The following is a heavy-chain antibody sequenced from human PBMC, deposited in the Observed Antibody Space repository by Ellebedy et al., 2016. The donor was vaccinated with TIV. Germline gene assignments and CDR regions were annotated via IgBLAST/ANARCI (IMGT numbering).Heavy chain of an antibody. V-gene: IGHV3-23*01. CDR3: AKSDDFWSGLIDY. CDR1: GFPFSSYA. J-gene: IGHJ4*02. D-gene: IGHD3-3*01. CDR2: ISGSGGSK. Sequence: GESLKISXEASGFPFSSYAMNWVRQAPGKGLEWVSGISGSGGSKYYADSVKGRFTISRDNSKNTLYLQINSLRAEDTAAYYCAKSDDFWSGLIDYWGQGTLVTVSA.